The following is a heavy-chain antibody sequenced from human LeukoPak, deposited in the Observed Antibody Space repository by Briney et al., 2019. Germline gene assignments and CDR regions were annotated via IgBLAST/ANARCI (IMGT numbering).Heavy chain of an antibody. Sequence: PGGSLRLSCAASGFTFSSYAMSWVRQAPGKGLEWVSAISGSGGSTYYADSVKGRFTISRDNSKNTLYLQMNSLRAEDTAVYYCVRSNYYYYYYMDVWGKGTTVTVSS. J-gene: IGHJ6*03. CDR1: GFTFSSYA. CDR2: ISGSGGST. V-gene: IGHV3-23*01. CDR3: VRSNYYYYYYMDV.